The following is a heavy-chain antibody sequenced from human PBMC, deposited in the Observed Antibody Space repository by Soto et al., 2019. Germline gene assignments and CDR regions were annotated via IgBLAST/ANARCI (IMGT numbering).Heavy chain of an antibody. CDR2: ISGSGGST. Sequence: PGGSLRLSCAASGFTFSSYAMSWVRQAPGKGLEWVSAISGSGGSTYYADSVKDRFTISRDNSKNTLYLQMNSLRAEDTAVYYCAKTVRSSSLPYYFDYWGQGTLVTVSS. D-gene: IGHD6-6*01. J-gene: IGHJ4*02. CDR3: AKTVRSSSLPYYFDY. CDR1: GFTFSSYA. V-gene: IGHV3-23*01.